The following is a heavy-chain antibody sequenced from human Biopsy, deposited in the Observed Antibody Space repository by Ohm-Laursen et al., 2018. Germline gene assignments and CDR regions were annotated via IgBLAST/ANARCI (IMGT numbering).Heavy chain of an antibody. Sequence: SLRLSCSASGFTFSSYGMHWVRQAPGKGLEWVAAIWYDGSNKNYANSVKGRFTISRDNSKNTLYLQMNSLRGEDTAVYYCAKCMTGGSNYYFHHCGQGTLVTVSS. CDR3: AKCMTGGSNYYFHH. CDR1: GFTFSSYG. D-gene: IGHD2-8*01. CDR2: IWYDGSNK. J-gene: IGHJ4*02. V-gene: IGHV3-33*06.